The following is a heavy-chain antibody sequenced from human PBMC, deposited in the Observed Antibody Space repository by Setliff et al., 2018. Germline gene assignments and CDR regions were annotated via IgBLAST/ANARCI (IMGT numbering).Heavy chain of an antibody. V-gene: IGHV1-46*01. CDR3: ARAGLAAAGRKGVFDH. J-gene: IGHJ4*02. Sequence: GASVKVSCKTSGYSFTSHYMHWVRQAPGQGLEWMGIINPGGLSSSSTQKFEGRVTMTRDTSTSTAYMEVKSLTSDDTAVYYCARAGLAAAGRKGVFDHWGQGTLVTVSS. CDR1: GYSFTSHY. CDR2: INPGGLSS. D-gene: IGHD6-25*01.